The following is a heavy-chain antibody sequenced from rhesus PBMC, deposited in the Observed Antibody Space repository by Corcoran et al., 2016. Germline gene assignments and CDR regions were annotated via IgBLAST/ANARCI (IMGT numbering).Heavy chain of an antibody. CDR2: INPYNGNT. CDR3: ARYRNIWTGYPCDY. Sequence: QVQLLQSGAEVKKPGSSVKVSCKTTGYTFTDYYLHWVRQAPRQGLAWMGWINPYNGNTKFEQNFQVRVSMTRDTSTSTAYMEMRSLRSEDTVVYYCARYRNIWTGYPCDYWGQGFLVTVSS. V-gene: IGHV1S2*01. J-gene: IGHJ4*01. CDR1: GYTFTDYY. D-gene: IGHD3-3*01.